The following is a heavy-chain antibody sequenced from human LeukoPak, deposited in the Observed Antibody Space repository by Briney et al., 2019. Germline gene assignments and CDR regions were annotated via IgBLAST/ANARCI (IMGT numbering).Heavy chain of an antibody. V-gene: IGHV3-7*03. CDR3: VKDSPPRYSGSPPAY. J-gene: IGHJ4*02. CDR2: INKDGGEK. Sequence: GGSLRLSCAASGFTFSSYRMSWVRQAPGKGLEWVANINKDGGEKYYVDSVKGRFTISRDNAKNSLYLQMNSLRADDTAVYYCVKDSPPRYSGSPPAYWGQGTLVTVSS. CDR1: GFTFSSYR. D-gene: IGHD1-26*01.